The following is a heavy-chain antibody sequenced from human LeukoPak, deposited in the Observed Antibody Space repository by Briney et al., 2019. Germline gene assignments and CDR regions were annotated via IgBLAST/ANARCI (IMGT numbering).Heavy chain of an antibody. D-gene: IGHD3-10*01. CDR3: ARDQVGGSGSHDAFDI. CDR2: IIPIFGTA. V-gene: IGHV1-69*13. Sequence: ASVKVSCKASGGTFSSYAISWVRQAPEQGLEWMGGIIPIFGTANYAQKFQGRVTITADESTSTAYMELSSLRSEDTAVYYCARDQVGGSGSHDAFDIWGQGTMVTVSS. J-gene: IGHJ3*02. CDR1: GGTFSSYA.